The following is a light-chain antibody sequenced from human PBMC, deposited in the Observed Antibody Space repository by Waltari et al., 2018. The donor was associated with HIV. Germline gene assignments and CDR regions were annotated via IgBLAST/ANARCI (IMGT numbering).Light chain of an antibody. V-gene: IGLV1-47*01. CDR1: SSNVGRDT. CDR2: NDY. J-gene: IGLJ1*01. Sequence: QSALTQPPSTSGTPGQRVTMSCSGSSSNVGRDTVYWYQQIPGTAPKLLIYNDYQRPSGVPDRFSGSKSGTSASLAISGLRSEDEADYYCAAWDNILSGYVFGTGTKVTVL. CDR3: AAWDNILSGYV.